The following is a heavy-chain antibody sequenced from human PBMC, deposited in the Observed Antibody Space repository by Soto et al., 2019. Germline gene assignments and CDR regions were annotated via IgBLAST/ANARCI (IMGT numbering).Heavy chain of an antibody. D-gene: IGHD1-7*01. CDR3: ARVFTLWNYDYFDY. V-gene: IGHV3-23*01. CDR1: GFTLSSYA. CDR2: FSGTGGYT. J-gene: IGHJ4*02. Sequence: PGGSLRLSCAASGFTLSSYAMSWVRQAPGKGLEWVSTFSGTGGYTYYADSVKGRFTISRDDSKNTLFLHMNSLRAADTAVYYCARVFTLWNYDYFDYWGQGTLVTVSS.